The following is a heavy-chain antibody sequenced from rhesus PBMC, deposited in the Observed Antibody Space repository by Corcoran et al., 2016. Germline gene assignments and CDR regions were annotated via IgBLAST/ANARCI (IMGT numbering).Heavy chain of an antibody. CDR3: TKDITDTWNNPREFDF. CDR2: ISFTGTRT. CDR1: GFTFSNYG. J-gene: IGHJ4*01. Sequence: EVQLVETGGGLVPPGGSLRLSCAASGFTFSNYGMNWLSQALGKSMEWVSGISFTGTRTYYADSVKGRFNISRDNSKNALSLQMNSLRAEDTAVYYCTKDITDTWNNPREFDFWGQGVLVTVSS. V-gene: IGHV3S5*01. D-gene: IGHD1-20*01.